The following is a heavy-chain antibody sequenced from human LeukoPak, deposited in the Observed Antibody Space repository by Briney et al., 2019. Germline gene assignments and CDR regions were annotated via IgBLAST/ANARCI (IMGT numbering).Heavy chain of an antibody. D-gene: IGHD3-10*01. CDR2: IYYSGST. Sequence: SETLSLTCAVSGGSISSGGYSWSWIRQPPGKGLEWIGYIYYSGSTNYNPSLKSRVTISVDTSKNQFSLKLSSVTAADTAVYYCARLWFGEYDQIPGVWYFDLWGRGTLVTVSS. V-gene: IGHV4-61*08. J-gene: IGHJ2*01. CDR3: ARLWFGEYDQIPGVWYFDL. CDR1: GGSISSGGYS.